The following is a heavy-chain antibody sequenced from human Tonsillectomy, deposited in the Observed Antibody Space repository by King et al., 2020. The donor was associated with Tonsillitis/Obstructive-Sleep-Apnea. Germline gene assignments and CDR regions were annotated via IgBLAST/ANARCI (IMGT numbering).Heavy chain of an antibody. D-gene: IGHD2-2*01. CDR3: ARGIGDIVVVPAAIRYYFDY. V-gene: IGHV4-34*01. Sequence: VQLQQWGAGLLKPSETLYLTCDVYGGSFSGYYWSWIRQPPGKGLEWIGEINHSGSTNYNPSLKSRVTISVDTSKNQFSLKLSSVTAADTAVYYCARGIGDIVVVPAAIRYYFDYWGQGTLVTVSS. CDR2: INHSGST. J-gene: IGHJ4*02. CDR1: GGSFSGYY.